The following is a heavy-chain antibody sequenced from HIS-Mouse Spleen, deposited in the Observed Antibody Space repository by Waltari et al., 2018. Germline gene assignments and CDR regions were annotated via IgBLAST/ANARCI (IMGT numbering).Heavy chain of an antibody. CDR2: IYYSGNT. J-gene: IGHJ2*01. V-gene: IGHV4-39*07. Sequence: QLQLQESGPGLVKPSETLSLTCTVRGRPISSSSYYWGWIRQPPGKGPEWIGSIYYSGNTYYNPSLKSRVTISVDTSKNQFSLKLSSVTAADTAVYYCAREIPYSSSWYDWYFDLWGRGTLVTVSS. CDR3: AREIPYSSSWYDWYFDL. CDR1: GRPISSSSYY. D-gene: IGHD6-13*01.